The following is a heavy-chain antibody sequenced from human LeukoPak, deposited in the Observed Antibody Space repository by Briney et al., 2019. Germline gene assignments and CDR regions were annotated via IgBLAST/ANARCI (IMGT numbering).Heavy chain of an antibody. V-gene: IGHV3-21*01. CDR1: AFSFSSYN. CDR2: ISSSGSYI. Sequence: WGSLTLTCAASAFSFSSYNMNWVGQAPGKGLEWVSSISSSGSYIYYADSLKGRFTISRDNAKNSLHLQMNSLRAEDTAVYYCSRVLWVHLWASLYYWGDGKLFTVSS. J-gene: IGHJ4*01. CDR3: SRVLWVHLWASLYY. D-gene: IGHD5-18*01.